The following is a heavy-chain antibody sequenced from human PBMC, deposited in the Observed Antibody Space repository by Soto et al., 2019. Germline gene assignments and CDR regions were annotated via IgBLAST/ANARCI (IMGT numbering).Heavy chain of an antibody. Sequence: PGGSLRLSCAASGFTFSSYWMSWVRQAPGKGLEWVANINQDGSEKYYVDSVKGRFTISRDNAKNSLYLQMNSLRAEDMALYYCARPPRYYASYFDYWGQGALVTVSS. CDR1: GFTFSSYW. J-gene: IGHJ4*02. D-gene: IGHD1-26*01. CDR2: INQDGSEK. V-gene: IGHV3-7*01. CDR3: ARPPRYYASYFDY.